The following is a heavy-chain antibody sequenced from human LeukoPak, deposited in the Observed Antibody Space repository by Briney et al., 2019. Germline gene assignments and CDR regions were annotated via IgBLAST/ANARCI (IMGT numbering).Heavy chain of an antibody. V-gene: IGHV4-34*01. CDR2: INHSGST. J-gene: IGHJ4*02. D-gene: IGHD2-2*01. CDR3: ARVVPAATGPPHFDY. CDR1: GGSFSGYY. Sequence: PSETLSLTCAVYGGSFSGYYWSWIRQPPGKGLEWIGEINHSGSTNYNPSLKSRVTISVDTSKYQFSLKLSSVTAADTAVYYCARVVPAATGPPHFDYWGQGTLVTVSS.